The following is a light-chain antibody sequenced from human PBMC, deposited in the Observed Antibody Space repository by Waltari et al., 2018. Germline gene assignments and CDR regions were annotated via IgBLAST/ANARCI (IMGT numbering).Light chain of an antibody. V-gene: IGKV1-5*01. CDR3: QQYNSYSPYT. J-gene: IGKJ2*01. Sequence: DIQMTQSPSSLSASVGDRVTITCRASQSISSHLNWYQQKPGKAPRLLIYLTSNLQSGVPSRFSGSGSGTEFTLTISSLQPDDFATYYCQQYNSYSPYTFGQGTKLEIK. CDR2: LTS. CDR1: QSISSH.